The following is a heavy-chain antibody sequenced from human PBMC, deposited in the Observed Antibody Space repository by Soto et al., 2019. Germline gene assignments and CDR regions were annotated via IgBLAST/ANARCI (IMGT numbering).Heavy chain of an antibody. CDR2: ISYDGTNK. Sequence: GGSLRLSCAASGFTFSSYGIHWVRQAPGKGLEWVAVISYDGTNKYYADSVKGRFTISRDNSKNTLYLEMNRLRAEDTALYYCVRDRDSRGLGFLDFWGQGTLVTVSS. D-gene: IGHD6-19*01. CDR3: VRDRDSRGLGFLDF. J-gene: IGHJ4*02. V-gene: IGHV3-30*03. CDR1: GFTFSSYG.